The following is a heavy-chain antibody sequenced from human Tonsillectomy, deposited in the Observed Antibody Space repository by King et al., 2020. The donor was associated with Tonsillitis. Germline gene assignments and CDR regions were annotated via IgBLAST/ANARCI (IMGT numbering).Heavy chain of an antibody. V-gene: IGHV3-64D*06. D-gene: IGHD1/OR15-1a*01. Sequence: VQLVESGGGLVQPGGSLRLSCSASGFTFSHSAMHWVRQAPGKELEFVSGISSDGDDTYYAGSVKGRFIISRDNSENTPYLQMNNLRPEDTAVYYCVWNNSGLWGQGALVTVSS. J-gene: IGHJ4*02. CDR1: GFTFSHSA. CDR3: VWNNSGL. CDR2: ISSDGDDT.